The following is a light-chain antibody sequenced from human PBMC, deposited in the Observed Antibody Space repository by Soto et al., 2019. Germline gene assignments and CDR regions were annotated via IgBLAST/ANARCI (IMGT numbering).Light chain of an antibody. CDR1: SSDVGGYNY. CDR2: DVS. CDR3: TSYTSSRTPYV. J-gene: IGLJ1*01. V-gene: IGLV2-14*01. Sequence: QSVLTQPASVSGSPGQSITFSCTGTSSDVGGYNYVSWYQQHPGKAPKLMIYDVSNRPSGVSNRFSGSKSGNTASLTISGLQAEDEAVYYCTSYTSSRTPYVSGTGTKVTVL.